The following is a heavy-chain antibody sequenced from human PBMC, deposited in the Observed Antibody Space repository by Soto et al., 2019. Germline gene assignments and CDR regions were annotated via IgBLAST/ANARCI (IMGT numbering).Heavy chain of an antibody. J-gene: IGHJ4*02. D-gene: IGHD3-22*01. CDR3: ARDSYCYYSSRFAFDY. CDR1: GYTFTSYG. Sequence: ASVKPFCKASGYTFTSYGISWVRQAPGQGLEWMGWISAYNGNTNNAKKLQGRVTMTTDTSTSTAYMELRRLRSDDTAVYYCARDSYCYYSSRFAFDYWGQGTLVTVSS. CDR2: ISAYNGNT. V-gene: IGHV1-18*04.